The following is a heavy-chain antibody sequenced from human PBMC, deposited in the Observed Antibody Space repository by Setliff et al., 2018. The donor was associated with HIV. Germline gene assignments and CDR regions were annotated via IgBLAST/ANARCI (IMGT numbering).Heavy chain of an antibody. Sequence: SETLSLTCAVSSYSIDSGYYWAWIRQSPGRGPEWIGSVYHGGNTYYNPSLKSRVTISMDTSKNRFSLKLNSVTAADTAVYYCARVADRNYDFWSAYEYWGQGTLVTVSS. CDR1: SYSIDSGYY. CDR3: ARVADRNYDFWSAYEY. V-gene: IGHV4-38-2*01. J-gene: IGHJ4*02. D-gene: IGHD3-3*01. CDR2: VYHGGNT.